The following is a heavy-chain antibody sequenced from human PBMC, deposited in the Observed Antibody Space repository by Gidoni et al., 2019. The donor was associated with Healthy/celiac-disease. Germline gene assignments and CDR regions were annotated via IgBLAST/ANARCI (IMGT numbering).Heavy chain of an antibody. V-gene: IGHV3-23*01. CDR1: GVPFSSDA. Sequence: EVQLLESGGGLVQPGGSLRLSCAASGVPFSSDAMSWVRQAPGKGLEWGSASSGSGGSTYYADSVKGRFTISRDNSKNTLYLKMNSLRAEDTAVYYCAKDPLVDATGHFDYWGQGTLVTVSS. CDR2: SSGSGGST. J-gene: IGHJ4*02. CDR3: AKDPLVDATGHFDY. D-gene: IGHD2-8*01.